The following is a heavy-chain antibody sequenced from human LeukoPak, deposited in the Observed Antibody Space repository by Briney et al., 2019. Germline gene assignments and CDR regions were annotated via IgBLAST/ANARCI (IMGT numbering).Heavy chain of an antibody. V-gene: IGHV3-23*01. D-gene: IGHD2-15*01. J-gene: IGHJ4*02. Sequence: GGSLRLSCAASGFTFSNYAVSWVRQAPGKGLEWVSGIIASGGSTYYADSVKGRFTISRDNSKNTLYLQMNSLRAEDTAVYYCAKWGYCSGTSCYGGFDYWGQGTLVTVSS. CDR2: IIASGGST. CDR3: AKWGYCSGTSCYGGFDY. CDR1: GFTFSNYA.